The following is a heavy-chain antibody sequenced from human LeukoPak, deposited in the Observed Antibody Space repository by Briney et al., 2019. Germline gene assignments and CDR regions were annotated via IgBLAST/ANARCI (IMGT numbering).Heavy chain of an antibody. CDR2: IYYSGST. D-gene: IGHD3-3*01. CDR1: GGSISSYY. J-gene: IGHJ4*02. Sequence: SETLSLTCTVSGGSISSYYWSWIRQPPGRGLEWIGYIYYSGSTNYNPSLKSRVTISVDTSKNQFSLKLSSVTAADTAVYYCARGGYYDFWSGYYKYWGQGTLVTVSS. V-gene: IGHV4-59*12. CDR3: ARGGYYDFWSGYYKY.